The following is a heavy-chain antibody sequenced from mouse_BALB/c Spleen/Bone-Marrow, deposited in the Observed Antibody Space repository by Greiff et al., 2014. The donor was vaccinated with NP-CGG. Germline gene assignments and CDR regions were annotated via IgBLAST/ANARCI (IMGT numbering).Heavy chain of an antibody. J-gene: IGHJ3*01. D-gene: IGHD2-2*01. CDR2: GSYST. Sequence: GSYSTNYNEKLKGKATFTADTSSNTAYMQLSSLTSEDSAVYYCARRGGYPWFAYWGQGTLVTVSA. V-gene: IGHV1-9*01. CDR3: ARRGGYPWFAY.